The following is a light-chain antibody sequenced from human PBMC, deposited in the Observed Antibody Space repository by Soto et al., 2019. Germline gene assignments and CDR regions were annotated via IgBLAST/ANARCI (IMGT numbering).Light chain of an antibody. CDR2: WAS. CDR1: QSISRNSNKNNC. Sequence: DIVMTQSPDSLAVPLGERATINCKSSQSISRNSNKNNCLAWYQQKPGQPPKLLIYWASTRESGVPERFSGSGSGTDFTLTITSLQAEDVAVYYCRQHYSIPWTFGQGTKVEI. J-gene: IGKJ1*01. V-gene: IGKV4-1*01. CDR3: RQHYSIPWT.